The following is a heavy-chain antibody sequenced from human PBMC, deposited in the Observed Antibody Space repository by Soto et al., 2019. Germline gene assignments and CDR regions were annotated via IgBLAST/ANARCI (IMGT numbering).Heavy chain of an antibody. CDR1: GFTFSDYY. V-gene: IGHV3-11*01. CDR3: ARLAWQREHDY. Sequence: QVQLVESGGGLVKPGGSLRLSCAASGFTFSDYYMTWIRQAPGKGLEWISYISSSGSTIHYADSVKGRFTISRDNARNSLYLQMNSLRADDTAVFYCARLAWQREHDYWGQGTLFTVSS. J-gene: IGHJ4*02. D-gene: IGHD6-25*01. CDR2: ISSSGSTI.